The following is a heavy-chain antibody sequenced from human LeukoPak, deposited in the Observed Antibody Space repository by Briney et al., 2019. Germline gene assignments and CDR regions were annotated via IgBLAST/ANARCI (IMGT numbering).Heavy chain of an antibody. CDR2: ISGDGGST. D-gene: IGHD3-22*01. V-gene: IGHV3-43*02. J-gene: IGHJ4*02. CDR3: AKETYDSSGYDY. Sequence: GGSLRLSCAASGFTFDDYAMHWVRLAPGKGLEWVSLISGDGGSTYYADSVKGRFTISRDNSKNSLYLQMNSLRTEDTALYYCAKETYDSSGYDYWGQGTLVTVSS. CDR1: GFTFDDYA.